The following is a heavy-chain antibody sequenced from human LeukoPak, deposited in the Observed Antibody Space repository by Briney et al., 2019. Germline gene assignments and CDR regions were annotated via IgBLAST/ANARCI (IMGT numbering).Heavy chain of an antibody. J-gene: IGHJ5*02. CDR1: GFTFSSYS. V-gene: IGHV3-21*04. CDR2: ISSSSSYI. Sequence: PGGSLRLSCAASGFTFSSYSMNWVRQAPGKGLEWVSSISSSSSYIYYADSVKGRFTISRDNAKNSLYLQMNSLRAEDTALYYCAKGGPDSSSWYYWFDPWGQGTLVTVSS. CDR3: AKGGPDSSSWYYWFDP. D-gene: IGHD6-13*01.